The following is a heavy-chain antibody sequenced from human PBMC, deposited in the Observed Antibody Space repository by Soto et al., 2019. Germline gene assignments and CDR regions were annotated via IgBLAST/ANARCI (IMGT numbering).Heavy chain of an antibody. CDR1: GFTFGDHY. J-gene: IGHJ4*02. V-gene: IGHV3-23*01. D-gene: IGHD6-13*01. CDR3: AKAFSWYDY. CDR2: ISGSGGST. Sequence: GXSLRLSWAVSGFTFGDHYIDWVRQAPGKGLEWVSGISGSGGSTYYADSVKGRFTISRDNSKNTLYLQMSSLRAEDTAVYYCAKAFSWYDYWGQGTLVTVSS.